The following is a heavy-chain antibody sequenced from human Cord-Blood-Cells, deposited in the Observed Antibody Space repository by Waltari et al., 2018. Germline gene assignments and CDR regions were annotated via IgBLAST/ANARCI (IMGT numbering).Heavy chain of an antibody. Sequence: QVQLVQSGAEVKKPGASVKVSCKASGYTFTGYYMHWVRQAPGQGLEWMGWINPNSGGTNYAQKFQGWVTMTRDTSISTAYMELSRLRSDDTAVYYCARGPAPLLWFGETYGMDVWGRGTLVTVSS. V-gene: IGHV1-2*04. CDR3: ARGPAPLLWFGETYGMDV. D-gene: IGHD3-10*01. J-gene: IGHJ2*01. CDR2: INPNSGGT. CDR1: GYTFTGYY.